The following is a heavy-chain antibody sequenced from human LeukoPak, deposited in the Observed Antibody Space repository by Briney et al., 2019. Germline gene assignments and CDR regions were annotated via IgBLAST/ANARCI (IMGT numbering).Heavy chain of an antibody. J-gene: IGHJ4*02. D-gene: IGHD2-21*01. CDR2: ISHTEGT. CDR1: GVSINDYY. CDR3: ARIRCGHSGSLCYNH. V-gene: IGHV4-34*01. Sequence: SETLSLTCGVFGVSINDYYWSWIRQSTGKGLAWIGEISHTEGTRYNPSLESRVTMSVGTSENQLSLKLIFVTAADTAVYYSARIRCGHSGSLCYNHWGLGTLVTVSS.